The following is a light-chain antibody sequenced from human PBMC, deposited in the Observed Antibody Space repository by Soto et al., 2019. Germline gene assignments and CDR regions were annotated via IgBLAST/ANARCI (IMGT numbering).Light chain of an antibody. Sequence: QSVLTQPPSVSGAPGQRVTISCAGSSSNIGAGYDVHWYQQVPGTAPKVLIHNNNNRPSGVPDRFSDSKSGTSASLTITDLQDEDEADYYCQSYENSPYGSVIFGGGTKLNVL. CDR1: SSNIGAGYD. V-gene: IGLV1-40*01. CDR2: NNN. J-gene: IGLJ2*01. CDR3: QSYENSPYGSVI.